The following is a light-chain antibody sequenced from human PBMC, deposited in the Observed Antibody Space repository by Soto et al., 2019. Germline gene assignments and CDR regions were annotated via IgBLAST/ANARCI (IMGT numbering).Light chain of an antibody. CDR2: RTS. J-gene: IGKJ2*01. Sequence: EIVLTQSPGTPSLSPGERATLSCRASQSVSSSYLAWYQQKPGQAPRLLIYRTSNRATGIPDRFSGSGSGTDFTLTISRLEPEDFAVYWCQQYDSWPPYTFGQGTKVDIK. CDR1: QSVSSSY. CDR3: QQYDSWPPYT. V-gene: IGKV3-20*01.